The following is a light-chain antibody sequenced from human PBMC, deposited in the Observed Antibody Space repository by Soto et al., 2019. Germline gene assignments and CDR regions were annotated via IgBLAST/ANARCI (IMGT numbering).Light chain of an antibody. CDR2: GNS. CDR1: SSNIGAGYD. J-gene: IGLJ1*01. Sequence: QSVLTQPPSVSGAPGQRVTISCTGSSSNIGAGYDVHWYQQLPGTAPKLLIYGNSNRPSGVPDRFSGSKSGTSASLAITGLQAEDEADYYCSSFTRSNSYVFGTGTKLTVL. CDR3: SSFTRSNSYV. V-gene: IGLV1-40*01.